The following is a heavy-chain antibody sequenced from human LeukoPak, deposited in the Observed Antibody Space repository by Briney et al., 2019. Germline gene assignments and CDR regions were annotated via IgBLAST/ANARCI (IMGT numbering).Heavy chain of an antibody. CDR3: AKGAAAGIRGYFDY. J-gene: IGHJ4*02. Sequence: PGGSLRLSCVASGFTIDDYAMHWVRQAPGKGLEWVSGISYNRDGIGYADSVKGRFTVSRDNAKNSLYLQMNSLRSEDTALYYCAKGAAAGIRGYFDYWGQGILVTVSS. V-gene: IGHV3-9*01. CDR1: GFTIDDYA. CDR2: ISYNRDGI. D-gene: IGHD6-25*01.